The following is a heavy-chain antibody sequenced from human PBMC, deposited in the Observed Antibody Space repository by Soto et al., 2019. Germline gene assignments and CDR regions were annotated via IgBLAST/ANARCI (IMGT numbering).Heavy chain of an antibody. CDR1: VFTFDDFA. Sequence: PGWSLRLSCASSVFTFDDFAMHWVRQAPGKGLEWVARITWNGGSIDYAASVKGRFTISRDSATNSLSLQMKSLRPDDTALYFCTRDPRRFNYGHFDLCGQGTLVTVSS. J-gene: IGHJ4*02. CDR2: ITWNGGSI. CDR3: TRDPRRFNYGHFDL. D-gene: IGHD5-18*01. V-gene: IGHV3-9*01.